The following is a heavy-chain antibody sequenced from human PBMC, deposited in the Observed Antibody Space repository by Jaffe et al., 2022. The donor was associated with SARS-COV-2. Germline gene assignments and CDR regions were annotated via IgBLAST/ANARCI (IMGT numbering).Heavy chain of an antibody. V-gene: IGHV3-53*01. J-gene: IGHJ6*01. CDR1: GFTVSSNY. Sequence: EVLLVESGGGLIQPGGSLRLSCAASGFTVSSNYMSWVRQAPGKGLEWVSIIYSGGSTYYADSVKGRFTISRDNSKNTLYLQMNSLRAEDTAVYYCASELNRKTYGSGSYYYYYGMDVWGQGTTVTVSS. D-gene: IGHD3-10*01. CDR3: ASELNRKTYGSGSYYYYYGMDV. CDR2: IYSGGST.